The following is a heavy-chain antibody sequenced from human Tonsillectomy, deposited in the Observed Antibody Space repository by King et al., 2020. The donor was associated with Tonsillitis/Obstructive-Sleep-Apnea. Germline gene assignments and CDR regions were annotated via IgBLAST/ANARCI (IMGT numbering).Heavy chain of an antibody. D-gene: IGHD1-26*01. Sequence: VQLVESGGGLVQPGGSLRLSCAASGFTFSDHYMDWVRQAPGKGLEWVGRTRNKASSYSTEYAASVKGRFTISRDDSKNSRYLQVNTLRTDDTAVYYCARVSGSYYLDYWGQGTLVTVSS. CDR2: TRNKASSYST. J-gene: IGHJ4*02. CDR1: GFTFSDHY. CDR3: ARVSGSYYLDY. V-gene: IGHV3-72*01.